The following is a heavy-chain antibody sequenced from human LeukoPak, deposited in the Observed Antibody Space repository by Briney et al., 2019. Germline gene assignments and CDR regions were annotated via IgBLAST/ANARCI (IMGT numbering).Heavy chain of an antibody. Sequence: GGSLRLSCAASGFTFSASAMHWVRQASGKGLEWVGRIRSKANSYATAYAASVKGRFTISRDDSKNTAYLQMNSLKTEDTAVYYCTRLSPRYSYGGSGDYWGQGTLVTVSS. D-gene: IGHD5-18*01. CDR1: GFTFSASA. V-gene: IGHV3-73*01. CDR2: IRSKANSYAT. CDR3: TRLSPRYSYGGSGDY. J-gene: IGHJ4*02.